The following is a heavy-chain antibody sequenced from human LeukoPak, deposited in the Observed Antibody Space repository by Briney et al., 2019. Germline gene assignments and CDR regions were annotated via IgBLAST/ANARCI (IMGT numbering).Heavy chain of an antibody. CDR2: INPGDSDT. CDR1: GYRFTSYW. V-gene: IGHV5-51*01. J-gene: IGHJ3*02. Sequence: PGESLKISCKGSGYRFTSYWIGWVRQMPGKGLKWMGIINPGDSDTRYSLSFQGQVTISADKSISTAYLQWSSLKASDTAMYYCARQDNDAFDIWGQGTMVTVSS. CDR3: ARQDNDAFDI.